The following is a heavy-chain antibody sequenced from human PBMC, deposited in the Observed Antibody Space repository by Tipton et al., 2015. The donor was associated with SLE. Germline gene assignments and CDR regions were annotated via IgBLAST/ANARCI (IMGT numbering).Heavy chain of an antibody. CDR3: ARASFYYDSSGYYYYMDV. Sequence: TLSLTCAVYGGSFSGYYWSWIRQPPGKGLEWIGYIYYSGSTNYNPSLKSRVTISVDTSKNQFSLKLSSVTAADTAVYYCARASFYYDSSGYYYYMDVWGKGTTVTVSS. CDR1: GGSFSGYY. J-gene: IGHJ6*03. V-gene: IGHV4-59*01. D-gene: IGHD3-22*01. CDR2: IYYSGST.